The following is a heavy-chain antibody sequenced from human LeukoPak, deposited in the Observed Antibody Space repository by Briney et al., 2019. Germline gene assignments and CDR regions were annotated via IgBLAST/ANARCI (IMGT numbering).Heavy chain of an antibody. J-gene: IGHJ4*02. V-gene: IGHV3-21*01. CDR3: ARPPLGYCSSTSCSIPDY. CDR1: GFTFSNAW. CDR2: ISSSSSYI. D-gene: IGHD2-2*01. Sequence: GGSLRLSCAASGFTFSNAWMNWVRQAPGKGLEWVSSISSSSSYIYYADSVKGRFTISRDNAKNSLYLQMNSLRAEDTAVYYCARPPLGYCSSTSCSIPDYWGQGTLVTVSS.